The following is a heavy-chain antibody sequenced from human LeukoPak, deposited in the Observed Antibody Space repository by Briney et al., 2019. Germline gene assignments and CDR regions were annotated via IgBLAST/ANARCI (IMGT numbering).Heavy chain of an antibody. CDR1: GFTFDDYV. CDR3: ARESFTSDDYDSSGSIDY. Sequence: GGSLRLSCAASGFTFDDYVMHWVRQAPGKGLEWVSGISWNSSSIDYADSVKGRFTISRDNAKNSLYLQMNSLRAEDTAVYYCARESFTSDDYDSSGSIDYWGQGTLATVSS. J-gene: IGHJ4*02. D-gene: IGHD3-22*01. CDR2: ISWNSSSI. V-gene: IGHV3-9*01.